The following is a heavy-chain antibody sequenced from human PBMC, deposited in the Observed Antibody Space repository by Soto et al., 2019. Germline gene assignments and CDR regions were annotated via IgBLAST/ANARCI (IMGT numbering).Heavy chain of an antibody. CDR2: IYYSGST. J-gene: IGHJ4*02. CDR1: GGSVSSGSYY. CDR3: AREPDHYGYSGRYADY. D-gene: IGHD1-26*01. V-gene: IGHV4-61*01. Sequence: QVQLQESGPGLVKPSETLSLTCTVSGGSVSSGSYYWSWIRQPPGKGLEWIGYIYYSGSTNYNPSINSRVTISVDTSKNQFSLKLSSVTAADTAVYYCAREPDHYGYSGRYADYWGQGTLVTVSS.